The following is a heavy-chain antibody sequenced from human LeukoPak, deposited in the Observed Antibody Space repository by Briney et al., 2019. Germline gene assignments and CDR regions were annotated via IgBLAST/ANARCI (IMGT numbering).Heavy chain of an antibody. V-gene: IGHV3-53*01. Sequence: GGSLRLSCVASGFTVSSKYMSWVRQAPGKGLEWVSVIYSGGSTYYGESVKGRFTISRDNAKNSLYLQMNSLRAEDTAVYYCARDGDGYNFYDYWGQGTLVTVSS. CDR3: ARDGDGYNFYDY. CDR1: GFTVSSKY. D-gene: IGHD5-24*01. CDR2: IYSGGST. J-gene: IGHJ4*02.